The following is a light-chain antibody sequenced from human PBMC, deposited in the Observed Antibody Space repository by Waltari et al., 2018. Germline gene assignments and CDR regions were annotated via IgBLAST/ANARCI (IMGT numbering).Light chain of an antibody. CDR3: QQYYGHPLT. J-gene: IGKJ4*01. Sequence: DIQMTQSPSSLSASLGDTVTMTCRASEDINTFLAWYQKRPGKAPQRLIYAVSTLQAGVPSRFSGSGSGTDFTLTISSLQPEDFATYYCQQYYGHPLTVGGGTKVEIK. CDR1: EDINTF. V-gene: IGKV1-16*01. CDR2: AVS.